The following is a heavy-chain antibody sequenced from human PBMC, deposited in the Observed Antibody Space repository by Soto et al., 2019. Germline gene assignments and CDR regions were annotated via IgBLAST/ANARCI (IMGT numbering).Heavy chain of an antibody. CDR1: GDSISSYF. Sequence: PSETLSLTFTVSGDSISSYFWTWIRQPPGKGLEWVGYILYSGSSNYNPSLKSRVTISVDTSKNQFSLKLSSVTAADTAVYYCARLLGYSSGHNAFDFWGQGTMVT. D-gene: IGHD6-19*01. CDR2: ILYSGSS. J-gene: IGHJ3*01. CDR3: ARLLGYSSGHNAFDF. V-gene: IGHV4-59*08.